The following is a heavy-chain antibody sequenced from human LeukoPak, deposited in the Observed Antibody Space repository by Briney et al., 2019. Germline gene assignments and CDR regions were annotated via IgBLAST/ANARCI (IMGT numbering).Heavy chain of an antibody. J-gene: IGHJ6*04. V-gene: IGHV1-69*06. Sequence: SVKVSCKASGGTFSSYAISWVRQAPGQGLGWMGGIIPIFGTANYAQKFQGGVTITADKSTSTAYMELSSLRSEDTAVYYCARSMVRGEGYYYYGMDVWGKGTTVTVSS. CDR1: GGTFSSYA. D-gene: IGHD3-10*01. CDR2: IIPIFGTA. CDR3: ARSMVRGEGYYYYGMDV.